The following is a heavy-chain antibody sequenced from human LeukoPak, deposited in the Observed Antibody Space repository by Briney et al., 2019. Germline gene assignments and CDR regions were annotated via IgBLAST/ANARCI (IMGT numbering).Heavy chain of an antibody. CDR3: ARGPHSGWIDY. Sequence: ALVKVSCKASGYTFTSYYISWVRQAPGQGLEWMGWISPYNANTNYAQKLQGRITMTTDTSTSTAYMELRSLRSDDTAVYYCARGPHSGWIDYWGQGTLVTVSS. CDR2: ISPYNANT. D-gene: IGHD6-19*01. CDR1: GYTFTSYY. J-gene: IGHJ4*02. V-gene: IGHV1-18*01.